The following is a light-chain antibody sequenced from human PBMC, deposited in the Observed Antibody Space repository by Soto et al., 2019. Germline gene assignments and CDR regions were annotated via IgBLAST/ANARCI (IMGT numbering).Light chain of an antibody. J-gene: IGLJ1*01. CDR3: SSYSISTAYL. CDR1: SGDIGGYSY. V-gene: IGLV2-14*01. Sequence: QSVLTQPPSASGSPGQSVTISCTGTSGDIGGYSYVSWFQQYPGKAPKLMIFEVSDRPSGVSYRFSGSKSGNTASLTISGLQAEDEADYFCSSYSISTAYLFGTGTKVTVL. CDR2: EVS.